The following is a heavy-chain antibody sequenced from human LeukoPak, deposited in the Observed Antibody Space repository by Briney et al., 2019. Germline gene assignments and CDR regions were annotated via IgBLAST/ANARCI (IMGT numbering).Heavy chain of an antibody. D-gene: IGHD3-10*01. Sequence: GGSLRLSCAASGFTFSSYWIHWVRQAPGKGLVWVSRINSDGNITNYADSVKGRFTISRDNAKNTLYLQMNSLRAEDTAVYYCARGYYYGSGSSPNNWFDPWGQGTLVTVSS. CDR1: GFTFSSYW. V-gene: IGHV3-74*01. J-gene: IGHJ5*02. CDR2: INSDGNIT. CDR3: ARGYYYGSGSSPNNWFDP.